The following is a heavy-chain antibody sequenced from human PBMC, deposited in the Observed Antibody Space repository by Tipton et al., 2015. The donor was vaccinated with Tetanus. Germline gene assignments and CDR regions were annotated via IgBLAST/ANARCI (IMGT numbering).Heavy chain of an antibody. Sequence: SLRLSCVASGFDFTTYAMSWVRQAPGKGLEWVSVISGSGSPAHYADSVKGRFTTSRDKYKNTMFLQMNSLRVEDAAVYFCAKEMTFYGSGRDGGYHYGMDVWGQGTTVTVSS. CDR2: ISGSGSPA. D-gene: IGHD3-10*01. V-gene: IGHV3-23*01. CDR3: AKEMTFYGSGRDGGYHYGMDV. CDR1: GFDFTTYA. J-gene: IGHJ6*02.